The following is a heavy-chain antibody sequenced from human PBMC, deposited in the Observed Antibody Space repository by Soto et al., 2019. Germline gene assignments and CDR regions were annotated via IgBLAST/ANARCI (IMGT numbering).Heavy chain of an antibody. D-gene: IGHD6-6*01. CDR3: ARITSSSLFDP. J-gene: IGHJ5*02. CDR2: ISSRDNTM. CDR1: GFTFSDYY. V-gene: IGHV3-11*01. Sequence: QVQLVESGGGLVKPGGSLRLSCAASGFTFSDYYMSWISQAPGRGLEWVSYISSRDNTMYYADSVKGRFTISRDNAKNSLYLQMNTLRAEDTAVYHCARITSSSLFDPWGQGTLVIVSS.